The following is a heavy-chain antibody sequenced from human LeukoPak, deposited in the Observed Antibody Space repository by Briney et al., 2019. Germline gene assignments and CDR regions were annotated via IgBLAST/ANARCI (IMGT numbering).Heavy chain of an antibody. D-gene: IGHD3-9*01. V-gene: IGHV1-18*01. CDR3: ARIKRADYDILTGPVGYFDY. CDR1: GFSFPWYY. J-gene: IGHJ4*02. CDR2: ISAYNGNT. Sequence: ASVKVSCKASGFSFPWYYMHWIRQAPGQGLEWMGWISAYNGNTNYAQKLQGRVTMTTDTSTSTAYMELRSLRSDDTAVYYCARIKRADYDILTGPVGYFDYWGQGTLVTVSS.